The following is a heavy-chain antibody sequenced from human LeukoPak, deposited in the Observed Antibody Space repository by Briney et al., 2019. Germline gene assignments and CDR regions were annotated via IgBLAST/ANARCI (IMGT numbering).Heavy chain of an antibody. CDR2: ISAGNGNT. CDR3: ARGYCSSTSCFGGGMDV. J-gene: IGHJ6*02. D-gene: IGHD2-2*01. V-gene: IGHV1-3*01. CDR1: GYTFTSYA. Sequence: EASVKVSCTASGYTFTSYAIHWVRQAPGQRLEWMGWISAGNGNTKYSQNFQGRVTFISNTSATTAFMELSSLRSEDAAVYYCARGYCSSTSCFGGGMDVWGQGTTVTVSS.